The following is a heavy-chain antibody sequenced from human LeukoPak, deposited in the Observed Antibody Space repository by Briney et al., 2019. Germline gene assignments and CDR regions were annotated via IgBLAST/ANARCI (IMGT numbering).Heavy chain of an antibody. CDR3: AGYSSGYSGDFDY. D-gene: IGHD3-22*01. J-gene: IGHJ4*02. CDR2: IYYSGST. V-gene: IGHV4-39*07. Sequence: PSETLSLTCTVSTGSISSSSYYWGWIRQPPGKGLEWIGSIYYSGSTYYNPSLKSRVTISVDTSKNQFSLKLSSVTAADTAVYYCAGYSSGYSGDFDYWGQGTLVTVSS. CDR1: TGSISSSSYY.